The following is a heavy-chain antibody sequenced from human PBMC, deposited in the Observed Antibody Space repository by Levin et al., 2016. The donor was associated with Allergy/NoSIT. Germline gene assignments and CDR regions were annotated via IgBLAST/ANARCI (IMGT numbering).Heavy chain of an antibody. CDR2: INHSGST. D-gene: IGHD3-16*01. Sequence: RQAPGKGLEWIGEINHSGSTNYNPSLKSRVTISVDTSKNQFSLKLSSVTAADTAVYYCASLFLVELGGVWGKGTTVTVSS. J-gene: IGHJ6*04. V-gene: IGHV4-34*01. CDR3: ASLFLVELGGV.